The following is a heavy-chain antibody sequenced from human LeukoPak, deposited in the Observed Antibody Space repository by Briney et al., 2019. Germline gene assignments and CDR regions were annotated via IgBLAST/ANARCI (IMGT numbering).Heavy chain of an antibody. CDR2: IIPIFGTA. CDR1: GYTFTSYG. CDR3: ARDENYYDSSGYYYLD. Sequence: GASVKVSCKASGYTFTSYGISWVRQAPGQGLEWMGGIIPIFGTANYAQKFQGRVTITADESTSTAYMELSSLRSEDTAVYYCARDENYYDSSGYYYLDWGQGTLVTVSS. D-gene: IGHD3-22*01. V-gene: IGHV1-69*13. J-gene: IGHJ4*02.